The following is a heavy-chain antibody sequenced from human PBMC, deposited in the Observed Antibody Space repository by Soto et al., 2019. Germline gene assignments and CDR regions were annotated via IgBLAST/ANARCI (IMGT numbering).Heavy chain of an antibody. CDR3: ARATYRPAYYFDY. J-gene: IGHJ4*02. CDR2: IYYSGTT. D-gene: IGHD3-16*02. Sequence: QVQLQESGPGLVKPSQTLSLTCTVSGGSISSGGYYWSWIRQHPGKGLEWIGYIYYSGTTYYHPSLKSRVTISVDTSKNQFSLKLSSVTAADTAVYYCARATYRPAYYFDYWGQGTLVTVSS. V-gene: IGHV4-31*03. CDR1: GGSISSGGYY.